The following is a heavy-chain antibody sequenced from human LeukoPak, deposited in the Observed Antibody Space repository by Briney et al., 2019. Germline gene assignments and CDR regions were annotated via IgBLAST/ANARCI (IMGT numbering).Heavy chain of an antibody. J-gene: IGHJ4*02. V-gene: IGHV3-11*01. CDR2: ISSSGSTI. D-gene: IGHD6-19*01. CDR3: ARHLWYSSGWYRGGDFDY. Sequence: GGSLRLSCAASGFTFSDYYMCWIRQAPGKGLEWVSYISSSGSTIYYADSVKGRFTISRDNAKNSLYLQMNSLRAEDTAVYYCARHLWYSSGWYRGGDFDYWGQGTLVTVSS. CDR1: GFTFSDYY.